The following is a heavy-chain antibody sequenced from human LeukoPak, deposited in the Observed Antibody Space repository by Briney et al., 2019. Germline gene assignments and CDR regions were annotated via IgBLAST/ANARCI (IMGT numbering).Heavy chain of an antibody. J-gene: IGHJ4*02. D-gene: IGHD5-24*01. Sequence: SETLSLTCTVSGGSISSSSYYWGWIRQPPGKGLEWIGYIYYSGSTNYNPSLKSRVTISVDTSKNQFSLKLSSVTAADTAVYYCARDGYNVPFDYWGQGTLVTVSS. CDR2: IYYSGST. CDR1: GGSISSSSYY. V-gene: IGHV4-61*01. CDR3: ARDGYNVPFDY.